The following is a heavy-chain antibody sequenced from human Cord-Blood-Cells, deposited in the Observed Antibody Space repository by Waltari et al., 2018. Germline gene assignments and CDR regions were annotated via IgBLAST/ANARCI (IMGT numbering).Heavy chain of an antibody. CDR1: GYTFTSYA. J-gene: IGHJ4*02. CDR3: ARVGYSSSWYVEFVDY. V-gene: IGHV1-3*01. D-gene: IGHD6-13*01. CDR2: INAGNGNT. Sequence: QVQLVQSGAEVKKPGASVKVSCKASGYTFTSYAMHWVCQAPGQRLEWMGWINAGNGNTKYSQKFQGRVTITRDTAASTAYMELSSLRSEDTAVDYCARVGYSSSWYVEFVDYWGQGTLVTVSS.